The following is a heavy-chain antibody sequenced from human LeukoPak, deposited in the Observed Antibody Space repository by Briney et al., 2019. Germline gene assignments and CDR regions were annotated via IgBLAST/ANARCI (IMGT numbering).Heavy chain of an antibody. CDR3: AKGGFWSGYYGSDFDY. V-gene: IGHV3-30*18. D-gene: IGHD3-3*01. J-gene: IGHJ4*02. CDR1: GFTFSSYG. Sequence: GGSLRLSCAAPGFTFSSYGMHWVRQAPGKGLEWVAVISYDGSNKYYADSVKGRFTISRDNSKNTLYLQMNSLRAEDTAVYYCAKGGFWSGYYGSDFDYWGQGTLVTVSS. CDR2: ISYDGSNK.